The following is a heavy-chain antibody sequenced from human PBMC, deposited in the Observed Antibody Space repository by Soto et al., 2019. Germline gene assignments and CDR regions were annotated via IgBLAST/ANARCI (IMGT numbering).Heavy chain of an antibody. V-gene: IGHV4-34*01. CDR1: GGSFSGYY. CDR2: INHSGST. Sequence: QVQLQQWGAGLLKPSETLSLTCAVYGGSFSGYYWSWIRQPPGKGLEWIGEINHSGSTNYNPSLMSRVTISVDTSKNQFSLKLSSVTAADKAVYYCASMGGPASVVPPGYFDYWGQGTLVTVSS. D-gene: IGHD2-15*01. J-gene: IGHJ4*02. CDR3: ASMGGPASVVPPGYFDY.